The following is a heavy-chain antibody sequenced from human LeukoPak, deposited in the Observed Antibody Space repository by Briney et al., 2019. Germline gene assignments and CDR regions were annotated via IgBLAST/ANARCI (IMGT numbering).Heavy chain of an antibody. CDR1: GFTFSSYS. J-gene: IGHJ4*02. CDR2: ISSSSSYI. D-gene: IGHD3-22*01. CDR3: VRDKAGFYPYDSSGCQLFDY. Sequence: PGGSLRLSCAASGFTFSSYSMNWVRQAPGKGLEWVSSISSSSSYIYYADSVKGRFTISRDNAKNSLYLQMNSLRAEDTAVYYCVRDKAGFYPYDSSGCQLFDYWGQGTLVTVSS. V-gene: IGHV3-21*01.